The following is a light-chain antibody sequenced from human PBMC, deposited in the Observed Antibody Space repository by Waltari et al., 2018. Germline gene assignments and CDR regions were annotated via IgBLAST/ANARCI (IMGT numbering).Light chain of an antibody. Sequence: QSALTQPAYVSGSPGQSTTISCTGTSGDVGTLNIVSWYQQHPGKAPKLLISEVSERPSGVSDRFSASKSADTASLTISGLQAEDEADYYCCSYSRSTTFVIFGGGTKLTVL. J-gene: IGLJ2*01. CDR3: CSYSRSTTFVI. CDR1: SGDVGTLNI. CDR2: EVS. V-gene: IGLV2-23*02.